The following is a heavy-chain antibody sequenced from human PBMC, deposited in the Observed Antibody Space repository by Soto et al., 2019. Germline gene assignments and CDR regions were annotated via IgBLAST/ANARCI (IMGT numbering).Heavy chain of an antibody. D-gene: IGHD3-3*01. CDR3: TTSEGSRYDFWSGSGSTYYFDY. Sequence: GGSLRLSCAASGFTFSNAWMSWVRQAPGKGLEWVGRIKSKTDGGTTDYAAPVKGRFTISRDDSKNTLYLQMNSLKTEDTAVYYCTTSEGSRYDFWSGSGSTYYFDYWGQGTLVTVSS. V-gene: IGHV3-15*01. CDR2: IKSKTDGGTT. CDR1: GFTFSNAW. J-gene: IGHJ4*02.